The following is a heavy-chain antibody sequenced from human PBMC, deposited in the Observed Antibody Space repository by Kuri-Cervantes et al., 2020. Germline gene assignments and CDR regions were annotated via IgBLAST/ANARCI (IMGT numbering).Heavy chain of an antibody. Sequence: ASVKVSCKASGYTFTSYGISWVRQAPGQGLEWMGWINPNSGSTNYAQKFQGWVTMTRDTSISTAYMELSRLRSDDTAVYYCAREGAVAGPGFDPWGQGTLSPSPQ. CDR2: INPNSGST. CDR3: AREGAVAGPGFDP. D-gene: IGHD6-19*01. CDR1: GYTFTSYG. J-gene: IGHJ5*02. V-gene: IGHV1-2*04.